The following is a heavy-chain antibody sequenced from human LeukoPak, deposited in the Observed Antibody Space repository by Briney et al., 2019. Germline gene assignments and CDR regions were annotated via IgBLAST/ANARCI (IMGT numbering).Heavy chain of an antibody. J-gene: IGHJ3*02. CDR2: IYYSGST. Sequence: SETLSLTCTVSGGSISSYYWSWIRQPPGKGLEWIGYIYYSGSTNYNPSLKSRVTISVDTSKNQFSLKLSSVTAADTAVYYCARPDSGSYGAGGAFDIWGQGTMVTVSS. D-gene: IGHD1-26*01. V-gene: IGHV4-59*01. CDR1: GGSISSYY. CDR3: ARPDSGSYGAGGAFDI.